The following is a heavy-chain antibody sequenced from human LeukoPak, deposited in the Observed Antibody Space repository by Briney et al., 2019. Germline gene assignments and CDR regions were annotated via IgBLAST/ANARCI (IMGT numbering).Heavy chain of an antibody. V-gene: IGHV3-30*04. Sequence: GGSVRLSCAASGFTFSSYAMHWVRQAPGKGLEWVAVISYDGSNKYYADSVKGRFTISRDNSKNTLYLQMNSLRAEDTAVYYCARDSGIGAAGTSWAFDYWGQGTLVTVSS. D-gene: IGHD6-13*01. CDR1: GFTFSSYA. J-gene: IGHJ4*02. CDR3: ARDSGIGAAGTSWAFDY. CDR2: ISYDGSNK.